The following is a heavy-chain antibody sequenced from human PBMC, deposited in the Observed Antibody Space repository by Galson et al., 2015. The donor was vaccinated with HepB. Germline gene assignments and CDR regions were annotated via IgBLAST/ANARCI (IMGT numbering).Heavy chain of an antibody. CDR3: TRDPPGEEFNY. D-gene: IGHD3-16*01. J-gene: IGHJ4*02. Sequence: SLRLSCAASGFTLSSYWMHWVRQAPGKGLVWVSHISSDGTSTTYADSVKGRFTISRDNAENKLYLQMNRQGAEDTAVYYCTRDPPGEEFNYWGQGTLVTVSS. CDR2: ISSDGTST. CDR1: GFTLSSYW. V-gene: IGHV3-74*01.